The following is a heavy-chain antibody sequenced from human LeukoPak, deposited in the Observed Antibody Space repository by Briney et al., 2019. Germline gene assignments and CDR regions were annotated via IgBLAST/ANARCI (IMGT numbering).Heavy chain of an antibody. CDR1: GYTLTELS. D-gene: IGHD5-18*01. V-gene: IGHV1-24*01. CDR2: FDPEDGET. CDR3: ATALLNTAMAPDAFDI. J-gene: IGHJ3*02. Sequence: ASVTVSCKVSGYTLTELSMHWVRQAPGKGLEWMGGFDPEDGETIYAQKFQGRVTMTEDTSTDTAYMELSSLRSEDTAVYYCATALLNTAMAPDAFDIWGQGTMVTVSS.